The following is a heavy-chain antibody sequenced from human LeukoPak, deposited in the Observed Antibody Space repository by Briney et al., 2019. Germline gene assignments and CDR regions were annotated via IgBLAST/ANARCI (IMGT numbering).Heavy chain of an antibody. CDR3: ARASFMTLRGVMSP. CDR1: GGSISSYY. CDR2: IYTSGST. V-gene: IGHV4-4*07. J-gene: IGHJ4*02. Sequence: PSETLSLTCTVSGGSISSYYWSWIRQPAGKGLEWIGRIYTSGSTNYNPSLKSRVTMSVDTSKNQFSLKLSSVTAADTAVYYCARASFMTLRGVMSPWGQGTLVTVSS. D-gene: IGHD3-10*01.